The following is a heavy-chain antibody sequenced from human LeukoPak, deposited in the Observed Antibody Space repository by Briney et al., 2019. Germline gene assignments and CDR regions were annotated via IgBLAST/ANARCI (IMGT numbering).Heavy chain of an antibody. D-gene: IGHD3-22*01. J-gene: IGHJ4*02. CDR1: GGTFSSYA. Sequence: ASVKVSCKASGGTFSSYAISWVRQAPGQGLEWMGGIIPIFGTANYAQKFQGRVTITADESTSTAYMELSSLRSEDTAVYYCARASTPGYDSSGYFDYWGQGTPVPVSS. CDR3: ARASTPGYDSSGYFDY. CDR2: IIPIFGTA. V-gene: IGHV1-69*13.